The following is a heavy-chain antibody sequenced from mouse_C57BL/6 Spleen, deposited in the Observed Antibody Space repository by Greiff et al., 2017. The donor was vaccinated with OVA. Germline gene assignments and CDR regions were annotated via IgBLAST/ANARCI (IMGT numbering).Heavy chain of an antibody. Sequence: EVKVVESGGGLVQPGGSLKLSCAASGFTFSDYYMYWVRQTPEKRLEWVAYISNGGGSTYYPDTVKGRFTISRDNAKNTLYLQMSRLKSEDTAMYYCARQGYDYDEYWYFDVWGTGTTVTVSS. CDR3: ARQGYDYDEYWYFDV. J-gene: IGHJ1*03. D-gene: IGHD2-4*01. V-gene: IGHV5-12*01. CDR1: GFTFSDYY. CDR2: ISNGGGST.